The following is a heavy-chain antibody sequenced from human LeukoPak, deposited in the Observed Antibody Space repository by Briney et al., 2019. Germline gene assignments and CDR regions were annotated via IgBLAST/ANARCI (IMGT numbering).Heavy chain of an antibody. J-gene: IGHJ4*02. D-gene: IGHD5-18*01. V-gene: IGHV4-34*01. Sequence: SETLSLTCAVYGVSFSGYYWSWIRQPPGKGLEWIGEINHSGSTNYNPSLKSRVTISVDTSKNQFSLKLSSVTAADTAVYYCARRGYSYGLWGQGTLVTVSS. CDR3: ARRGYSYGL. CDR2: INHSGST. CDR1: GVSFSGYY.